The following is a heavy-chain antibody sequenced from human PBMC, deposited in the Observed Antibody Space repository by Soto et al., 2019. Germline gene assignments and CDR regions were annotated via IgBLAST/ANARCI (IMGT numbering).Heavy chain of an antibody. D-gene: IGHD1-1*01. Sequence: QVQLVQSGAEVKKPGASVKVSCKASGYTFTSYDINWVRQATGQGLEWMGWMNPNSGNTGYAQKFQGRVTMSRNTSISTAYMEPSSVRSEDTAVYYCGREMTTRGIDAWGQGTTVTVSS. CDR2: MNPNSGNT. CDR3: GREMTTRGIDA. J-gene: IGHJ6*02. CDR1: GYTFTSYD. V-gene: IGHV1-8*01.